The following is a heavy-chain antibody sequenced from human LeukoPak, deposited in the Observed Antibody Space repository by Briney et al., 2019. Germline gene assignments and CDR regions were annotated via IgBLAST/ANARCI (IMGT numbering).Heavy chain of an antibody. V-gene: IGHV3-23*01. D-gene: IGHD6-13*01. J-gene: IGHJ4*02. Sequence: PGGSLRLSCAASGFTFSSYVMSWVRQAPGKGLEWVSTISGSGGRTYYADSVKGRFTISRDTYYADSVKGRFTISRDNSKNTLYLQMNSLRAEDTAVYYCAKAKRSGYSSSLDYWGQGTLVTVSS. CDR3: AKAKRSGYSSSLDY. CDR1: GFTFSSYV. CDR2: ISGSGGRT.